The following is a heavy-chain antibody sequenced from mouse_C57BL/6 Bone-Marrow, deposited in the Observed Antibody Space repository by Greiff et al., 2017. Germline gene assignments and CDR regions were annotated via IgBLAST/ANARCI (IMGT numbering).Heavy chain of an antibody. D-gene: IGHD2-4*01. Sequence: VTLQESGAELARPGASVKMSCKASGYTFTSYTMHWVQQRPGQGLEWIGSINPSSGYTKYNQQFKDKATLTADKYSSTAYMQLSSRTSEDSAVYYCSLYDYDGTWFAYWGQGTLVTVSA. CDR1: GYTFTSYT. CDR3: SLYDYDGTWFAY. V-gene: IGHV1-4*01. J-gene: IGHJ3*01. CDR2: INPSSGYT.